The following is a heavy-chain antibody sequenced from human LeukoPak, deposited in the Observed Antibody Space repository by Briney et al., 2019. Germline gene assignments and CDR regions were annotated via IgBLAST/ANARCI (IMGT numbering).Heavy chain of an antibody. CDR2: TDHSGST. CDR1: GGSFINYY. D-gene: IGHD2-15*01. V-gene: IGHV4-34*01. CDR3: ARLYWSDY. J-gene: IGHJ4*02. Sequence: SETLSLTCDVSGGSFINYYWSWIRQSPGKGLKWIGETDHSGSTTNYNPSLKSRVTISVDTSKKQFSLRLRSVTAADTAVYYCARLYWSDYWGQGTLVSVSS.